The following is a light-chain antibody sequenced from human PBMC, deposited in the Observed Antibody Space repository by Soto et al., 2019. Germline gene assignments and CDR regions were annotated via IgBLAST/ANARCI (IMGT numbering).Light chain of an antibody. CDR2: EVS. CDR3: SSYTSSSTLGV. Sequence: QSALIQPASVSGSPGQSITISCTGTSSDVGGYNYVSWYQQHPGKAPKLMIYEVSNRPSGVSNRFSGSKSGNTASLTISGLQAEDEADYYCSSYTSSSTLGVFGTGTKLTVL. J-gene: IGLJ1*01. V-gene: IGLV2-14*01. CDR1: SSDVGGYNY.